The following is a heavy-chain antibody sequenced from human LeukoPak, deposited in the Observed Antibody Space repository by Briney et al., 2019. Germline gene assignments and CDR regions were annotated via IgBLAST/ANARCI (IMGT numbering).Heavy chain of an antibody. J-gene: IGHJ3*02. D-gene: IGHD3-22*01. CDR3: ARDQFSYYDSSGYYGYDAFDI. CDR2: IKQDGSEK. Sequence: GGSLRLSCAASGFTFSSYGMHWVRQAPGKGLEWVANIKQDGSEKYYVDSVKGRFTISRDNAKNSLYLQMNSLRAEDTAMYYCARDQFSYYDSSGYYGYDAFDIWGQGTMVTVSS. V-gene: IGHV3-7*01. CDR1: GFTFSSYG.